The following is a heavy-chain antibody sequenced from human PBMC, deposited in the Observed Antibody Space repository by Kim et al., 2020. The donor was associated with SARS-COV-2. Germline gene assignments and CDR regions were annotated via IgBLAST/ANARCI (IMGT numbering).Heavy chain of an antibody. J-gene: IGHJ3*02. Sequence: GESLKISCKGSGYSFTSYWIGWVRQMPGKGLEWMGIIYPGDSDTRYSPPFQGQVTISADKSISTAYLQRSSLKASDTAVYYCARRLGVEYSYGYAFDIWGQGTMVTVSS. D-gene: IGHD5-18*01. V-gene: IGHV5-51*01. CDR2: IYPGDSDT. CDR1: GYSFTSYW. CDR3: ARRLGVEYSYGYAFDI.